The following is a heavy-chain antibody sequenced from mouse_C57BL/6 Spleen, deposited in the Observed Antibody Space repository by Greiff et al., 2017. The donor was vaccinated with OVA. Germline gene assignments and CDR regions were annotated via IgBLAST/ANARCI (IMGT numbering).Heavy chain of an antibody. V-gene: IGHV5-17*01. J-gene: IGHJ2*01. D-gene: IGHD4-1*01. CDR2: ISSGSSTI. Sequence: EVKVVESGGGLVKPGGSLKLSCAASGFTFSDYGMHWVRQAPEKGLERVAYISSGSSTIYYADTVKGRFTISRDNAKNTLFLQMTSLRSEDTAMYYCASLSWDVGYWGQGTTLTVSS. CDR3: ASLSWDVGY. CDR1: GFTFSDYG.